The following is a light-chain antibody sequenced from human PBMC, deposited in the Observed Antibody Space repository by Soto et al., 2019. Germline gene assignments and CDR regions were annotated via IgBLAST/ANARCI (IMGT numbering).Light chain of an antibody. CDR3: TSYVGSINFFYV. V-gene: IGLV2-8*01. CDR2: EVS. J-gene: IGLJ1*01. CDR1: SSDVGGYNY. Sequence: QSALTQAPSASGSPGQSVTISCTGTSSDVGGYNYVSWYQQHPGKAPKLMIYEVSKRPSGVPDRFSGSKSGNTASLTVSGLQAEDEADYYCTSYVGSINFFYVFGTGTKLTVL.